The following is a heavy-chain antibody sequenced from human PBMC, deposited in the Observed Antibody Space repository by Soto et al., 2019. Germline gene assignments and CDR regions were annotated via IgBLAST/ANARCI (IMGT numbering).Heavy chain of an antibody. V-gene: IGHV4-4*07. CDR3: ARATYYYDSSGYYAYYGMDV. CDR2: IYTSGST. J-gene: IGHJ6*02. CDR1: GGSISSYY. Sequence: SETLSLTCTVSGGSISSYYWSWIRQPAGKGLEWIGRIYTSGSTNYNPSLKSRVTMSVDTSKNQFSLKLSSVTAADTAVYYCARATYYYDSSGYYAYYGMDVWGQGTTVTVS. D-gene: IGHD3-22*01.